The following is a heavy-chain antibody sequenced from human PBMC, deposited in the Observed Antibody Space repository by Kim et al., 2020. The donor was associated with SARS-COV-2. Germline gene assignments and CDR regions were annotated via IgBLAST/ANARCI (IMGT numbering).Heavy chain of an antibody. V-gene: IGHV3-30*04. J-gene: IGHJ3*02. D-gene: IGHD2-15*01. Sequence: GGSLRLSCAASGFTFSSYAMHWVRQAPGKGLEWVAVISYDGSNKYYADSVKGRFTISRDNSKNTLYLQMNSLRAEDTAVYYCAVEAASDAFDIWGQGTMV. CDR1: GFTFSSYA. CDR3: AVEAASDAFDI. CDR2: ISYDGSNK.